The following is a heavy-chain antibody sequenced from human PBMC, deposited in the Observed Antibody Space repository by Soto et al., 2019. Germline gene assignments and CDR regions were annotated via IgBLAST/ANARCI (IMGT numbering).Heavy chain of an antibody. V-gene: IGHV1-18*01. Sequence: ASVKVSCKASGYTFTSYGISWVRQAPGQGLEWMGWISAHNGNTNYAQKLQGRVTMTTDTSTSTAYMELRSLRSDDTAVYYCARLPDYDFWSGYLGSVRDFDYWGQGTLVTVSS. J-gene: IGHJ4*02. CDR3: ARLPDYDFWSGYLGSVRDFDY. D-gene: IGHD3-3*01. CDR2: ISAHNGNT. CDR1: GYTFTSYG.